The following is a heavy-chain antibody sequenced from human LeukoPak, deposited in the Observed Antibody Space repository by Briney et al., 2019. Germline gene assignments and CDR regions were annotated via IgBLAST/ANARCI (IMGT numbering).Heavy chain of an antibody. CDR1: GFTFSSYS. Sequence: KSGGSLRLSCAASGFTFSSYSMNWVRQAPGKGLEWVSSISSSSSYIYYADSVKGRFTISRDNSKNTLYLRMNSLRAEDTAVYYCARDYSPTTVTTYDAFDMWGQGTLVTVSS. CDR2: ISSSSSYI. D-gene: IGHD4-17*01. J-gene: IGHJ3*02. CDR3: ARDYSPTTVTTYDAFDM. V-gene: IGHV3-21*01.